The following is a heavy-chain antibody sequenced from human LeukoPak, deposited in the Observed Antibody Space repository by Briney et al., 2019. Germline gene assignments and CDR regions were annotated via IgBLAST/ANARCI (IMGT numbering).Heavy chain of an antibody. V-gene: IGHV4-4*07. D-gene: IGHD1-26*01. Sequence: SETLSLTCTVSGGSIGIYYWTWIRQSAGKGLEWLGRMYASGDFNYNPFLKSRVTMSVDTSKNQFSLSLNSVTAADTAVYYCARGWATRGQKSCFDYWGRGTLVTVSS. CDR3: ARGWATRGQKSCFDY. CDR2: MYASGDF. J-gene: IGHJ4*02. CDR1: GGSIGIYY.